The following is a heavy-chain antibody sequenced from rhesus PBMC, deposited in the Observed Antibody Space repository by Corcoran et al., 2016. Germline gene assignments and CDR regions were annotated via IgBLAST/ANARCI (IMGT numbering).Heavy chain of an antibody. CDR3: ARGYCTSTTCWNFDY. V-gene: IGHV4-127*01. CDR1: GYSISSGYG. J-gene: IGHJ4*01. D-gene: IGHD2-2*01. Sequence: QVQLQESGPGLVKPSETLSLTCAVSGYSISSGYGWSWIRQPPGKGLGWIGYIGGSRGNTNYNPSLKYRVTISKDTSKNQFSLKLSSVTAADTAVYYCARGYCTSTTCWNFDYWGQGVLVTVSS. CDR2: IGGSRGNT.